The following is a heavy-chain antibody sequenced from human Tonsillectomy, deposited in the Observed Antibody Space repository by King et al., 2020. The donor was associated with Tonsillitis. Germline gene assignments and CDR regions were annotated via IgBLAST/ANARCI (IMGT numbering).Heavy chain of an antibody. CDR1: GYTFIGYY. CDR2: INPNNGGT. CDR3: GRCIFVEASVDY. D-gene: IGHD2-21*01. J-gene: IGHJ4*02. Sequence: QVQLVESGVEVKKPGASVKVSCKASGYTFIGYYMHWVRQAPGQGLEWMGYINPNNGGTNYAQEFQGRVTMTTDTSISTAYMELNRLRSDDTAMYYCGRCIFVEASVDYWGQGTLLTVSS. V-gene: IGHV1-2*02.